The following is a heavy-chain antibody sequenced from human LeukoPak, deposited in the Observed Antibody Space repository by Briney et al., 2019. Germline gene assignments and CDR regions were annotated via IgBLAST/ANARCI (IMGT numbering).Heavy chain of an antibody. CDR3: TREYGFMTTVFHAFDI. J-gene: IGHJ3*02. V-gene: IGHV4-39*07. D-gene: IGHD4-17*01. Sequence: SETLSLTCTVSGGSITSSSYYWDWIRQPPGKGLEWIGSVYYSGNTYYNSSLRSRVTISVDTSKNQFSLKLSSVTAADTAIYYCTREYGFMTTVFHAFDIWGQGTMVTVSS. CDR1: GGSITSSSYY. CDR2: VYYSGNT.